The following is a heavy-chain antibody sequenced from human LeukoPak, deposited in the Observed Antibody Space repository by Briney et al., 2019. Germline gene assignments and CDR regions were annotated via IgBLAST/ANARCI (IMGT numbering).Heavy chain of an antibody. CDR3: ASYPLGYCTNGVCPRGAFDI. Sequence: ASVKVSCKVSGYTLTELSMHWVRQAPGKGLEWMGGFDPEDGETIYAQKFQGRVTMTEDTSTDTAYMELSSLRSEDTAVYYCASYPLGYCTNGVCPRGAFDIWGQGSMVTVSS. D-gene: IGHD2-8*01. CDR2: FDPEDGET. CDR1: GYTLTELS. J-gene: IGHJ3*02. V-gene: IGHV1-24*01.